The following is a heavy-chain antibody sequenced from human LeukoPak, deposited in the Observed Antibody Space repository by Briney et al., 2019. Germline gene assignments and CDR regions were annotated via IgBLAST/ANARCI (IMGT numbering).Heavy chain of an antibody. CDR3: ARQRGWLQPYYFDY. CDR1: GYTFTSYG. V-gene: IGHV1-18*01. Sequence: GASVKVSCKASGYTFTSYGISWVRKAPGQGLEWMGWISAYNGNTNYAQKLQGRVTMTTDTSTSTAYMELRSLRSDDTAVYYCARQRGWLQPYYFDYWGQGTLVTVSS. D-gene: IGHD5-24*01. J-gene: IGHJ4*02. CDR2: ISAYNGNT.